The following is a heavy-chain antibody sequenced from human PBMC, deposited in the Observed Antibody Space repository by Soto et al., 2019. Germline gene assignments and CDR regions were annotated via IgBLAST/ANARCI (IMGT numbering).Heavy chain of an antibody. Sequence: SETLSLTCTVSGGAISSSSYYWCWIRQPPGKGLEWIGSIYYSGSTYYNPSLKSRVTISVDTSKNQFSLKLSSVTAADTAVYYCARQVASMVGYYYYGMDVWGQGTTVTVSS. V-gene: IGHV4-39*01. CDR3: ARQVASMVGYYYYGMDV. J-gene: IGHJ6*02. CDR1: GGAISSSSYY. CDR2: IYYSGST. D-gene: IGHD2-15*01.